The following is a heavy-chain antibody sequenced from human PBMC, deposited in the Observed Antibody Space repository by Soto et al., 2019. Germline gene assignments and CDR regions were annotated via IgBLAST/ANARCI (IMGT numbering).Heavy chain of an antibody. CDR2: INPSGGST. CDR3: ASPEVPIYIAAAKAYYYGMDV. CDR1: GYTFTSYY. V-gene: IGHV1-46*01. Sequence: ASVKVSCKASGYTFTSYYMHWVRQAPGQGLEWMGIINPSGGSTSYAQKFQGRVTMTRDTSTSTVYMELSSLRSEDTAVYYCASPEVPIYIAAAKAYYYGMDVWGKGTTVTVSS. D-gene: IGHD6-13*01. J-gene: IGHJ6*04.